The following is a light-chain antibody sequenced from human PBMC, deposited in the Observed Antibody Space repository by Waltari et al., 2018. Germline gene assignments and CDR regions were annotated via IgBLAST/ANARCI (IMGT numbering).Light chain of an antibody. CDR3: SSYTSSSTLVV. V-gene: IGLV2-14*01. CDR2: EVS. Sequence: QSALTQPASVSGSPGQSITISCTGTSSDVGAYNYVSWYQQHPDKAPKLMIYEVSNWPSGVSNRFSGSKSGNTASLTISGLQAEDEADYYCSSYTSSSTLVVFGTGTKVTVL. CDR1: SSDVGAYNY. J-gene: IGLJ1*01.